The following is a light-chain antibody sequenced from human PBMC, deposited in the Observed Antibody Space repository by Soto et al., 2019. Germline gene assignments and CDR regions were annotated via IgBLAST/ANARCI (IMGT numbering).Light chain of an antibody. V-gene: IGLV2-8*01. J-gene: IGLJ2*01. CDR2: EVS. CDR1: SSDVGGYNY. Sequence: QSAQTQPPSASGSPGQSVTVSCTGTSSDVGGYNYVSWYQQHPGKAPKLMIYEVSKRPSGVPDRFSGSKSGNTASLTVSGLQAEDEADYYCSSYAGSNNLGVFGGETKVTVL. CDR3: SSYAGSNNLGV.